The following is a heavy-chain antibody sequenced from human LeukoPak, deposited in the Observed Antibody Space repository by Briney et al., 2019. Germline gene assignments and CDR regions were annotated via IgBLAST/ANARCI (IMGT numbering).Heavy chain of an antibody. CDR3: ASALRSIAVAGGFGFDY. J-gene: IGHJ4*02. D-gene: IGHD6-19*01. CDR2: INAGNGNT. V-gene: IGHV1-3*01. Sequence: ASVKVSCKASGYTFTSYAMHWVRQAPGQRLEWMGWINAGNGNTKYSQKFQGRVTITRDTSASTAYMELSSLRSEDTAVYYCASALRSIAVAGGFGFDYWGQETLVTVSS. CDR1: GYTFTSYA.